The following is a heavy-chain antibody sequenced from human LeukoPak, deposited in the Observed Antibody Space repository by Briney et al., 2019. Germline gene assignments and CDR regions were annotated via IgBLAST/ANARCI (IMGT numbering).Heavy chain of an antibody. Sequence: GGSLRLSCAASGFTFSSYGMSWVRQAPGKGLEWVSAISGSGGSTYYADSVKGRFTISRDNSKNTLYVQMNSLRAEDTAVYYCAKEYYYDSSGYYHGRDAFDIWGQGTMVTVSS. CDR3: AKEYYYDSSGYYHGRDAFDI. CDR1: GFTFSSYG. CDR2: ISGSGGST. D-gene: IGHD3-22*01. V-gene: IGHV3-23*01. J-gene: IGHJ3*02.